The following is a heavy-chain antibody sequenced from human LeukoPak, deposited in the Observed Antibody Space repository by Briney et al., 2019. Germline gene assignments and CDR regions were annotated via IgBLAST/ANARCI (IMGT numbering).Heavy chain of an antibody. D-gene: IGHD6-13*01. J-gene: IGHJ5*02. Sequence: ASVEVSCKASGYTFTSYYMHWVRQAPGQGLEWMGIINPSGGSTSYAQKFQGRVTMTRDTSTSTVYMELSSLRSEDTAVYYCARDKYSSSWYFDYLGHWFDPWGQGTLVTVSS. CDR1: GYTFTSYY. CDR2: INPSGGST. V-gene: IGHV1-46*01. CDR3: ARDKYSSSWYFDYLGHWFDP.